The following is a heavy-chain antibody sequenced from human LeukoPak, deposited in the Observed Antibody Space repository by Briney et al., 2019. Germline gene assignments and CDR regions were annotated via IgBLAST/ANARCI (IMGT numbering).Heavy chain of an antibody. V-gene: IGHV3-74*01. D-gene: IGHD1-26*01. Sequence: GGSLRLSCAASAFTFSSYWMHWVRQAPGKGLVWVSRINPDGSSKTYADSVKGRFTISRDNAKNTLYLQMNSLRAEDTAVYYCVRADYRGNYLVYWGQGTLVTVSS. CDR2: INPDGSSK. CDR1: AFTFSSYW. J-gene: IGHJ4*02. CDR3: VRADYRGNYLVY.